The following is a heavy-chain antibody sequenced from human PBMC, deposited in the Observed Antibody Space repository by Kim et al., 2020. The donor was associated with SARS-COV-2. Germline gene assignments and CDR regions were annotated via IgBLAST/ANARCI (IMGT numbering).Heavy chain of an antibody. CDR3: ARVESGWFFDY. Sequence: NPTYAQGFTGRFVFSLDTSVSTAYLQISSLKAEDTAVYYCARVESGWFFDYWGQGTLVTVSS. J-gene: IGHJ4*02. CDR2: NP. D-gene: IGHD6-19*01. V-gene: IGHV7-4-1*02.